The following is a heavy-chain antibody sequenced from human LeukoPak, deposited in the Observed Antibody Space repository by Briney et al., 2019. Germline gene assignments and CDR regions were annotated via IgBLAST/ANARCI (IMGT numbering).Heavy chain of an antibody. J-gene: IGHJ4*02. CDR3: ARDRPFGGVLDFDY. V-gene: IGHV3-30*02. CDR1: GFTFSSSG. CDR2: IRYDGSKK. Sequence: GGSLRLSCAASGFTFSSSGMHWVRQPPGKGLEWVAFIRYDGSKKYYADSVKGRFTFSRDNSKNTLYLQMNSLRAEDTAVYYCARDRPFGGVLDFDYWGQGTLVTVSS. D-gene: IGHD3-16*01.